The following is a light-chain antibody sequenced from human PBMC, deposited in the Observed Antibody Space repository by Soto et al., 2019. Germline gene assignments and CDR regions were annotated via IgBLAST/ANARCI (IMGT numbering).Light chain of an antibody. CDR3: SSHAAGSTLI. CDR1: SSDVGGYNE. CDR2: DVT. V-gene: IGLV2-14*03. Sequence: QSALTQPASVSGYPGQSTTISCTGTSSDVGGYNEVSWYQQRPGKAPKLMIFDVTNRPSGVSNRFSGSKSGNTASLTISGLHAEDEAYYYCSSHAAGSTLIFGGGTKLTVL. J-gene: IGLJ2*01.